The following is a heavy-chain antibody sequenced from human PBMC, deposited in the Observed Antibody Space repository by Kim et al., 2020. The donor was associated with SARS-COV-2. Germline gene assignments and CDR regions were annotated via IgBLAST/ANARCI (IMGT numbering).Heavy chain of an antibody. CDR3: ARVGSSSTYYYYGMDV. J-gene: IGHJ6*02. Sequence: KFQGRVTMTRNTSISTAYMELSSLRSEDTAVYYCARVGSSSTYYYYGMDVWGQGTTVTVSS. D-gene: IGHD6-13*01. V-gene: IGHV1-8*01.